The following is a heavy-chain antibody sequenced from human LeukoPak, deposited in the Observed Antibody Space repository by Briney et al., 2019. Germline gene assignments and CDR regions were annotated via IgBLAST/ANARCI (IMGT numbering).Heavy chain of an antibody. CDR3: TRGAVVAGPDS. D-gene: IGHD6-19*01. CDR1: GFTFGDYA. J-gene: IGHJ4*02. V-gene: IGHV3-49*03. CDR2: IRSKAYGGTT. Sequence: GGSLRLSCTASGFTFGDYAMSWFRQAPGKGLEWVGFIRSKAYGGTTEFAASVKGRFTTSRDDSKSIAYLQMKSLKTEDTAVYYCTRGAVVAGPDSWGQGTLVTVSS.